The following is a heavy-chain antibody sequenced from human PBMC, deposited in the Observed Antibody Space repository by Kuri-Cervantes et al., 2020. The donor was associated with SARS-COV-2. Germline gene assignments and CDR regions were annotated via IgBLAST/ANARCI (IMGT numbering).Heavy chain of an antibody. V-gene: IGHV1-69*04. Sequence: SSVKVSCKASGGTFSSYAISWVRQAPGQGLECMGRIIPIFGIANDAQKFQGRVTITADQSTSTAYMELSSLRSEDTAVYYCARRVVVTAILDDAFDIWGQGTMVTVSS. D-gene: IGHD2-21*02. CDR2: IIPIFGIA. CDR3: ARRVVVTAILDDAFDI. J-gene: IGHJ3*02. CDR1: GGTFSSYA.